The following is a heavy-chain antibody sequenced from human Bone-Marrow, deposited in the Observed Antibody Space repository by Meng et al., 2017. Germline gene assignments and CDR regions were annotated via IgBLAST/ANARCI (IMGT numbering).Heavy chain of an antibody. CDR2: ISAYNGNT. D-gene: IGHD1-26*01. CDR3: ARDGSSRNVSGSYYFVLGYYFDY. Sequence: ASVTVSCKASGYTFTSYGISWVRQAPGQGLEWMGWISAYNGNTNYAQKLQGRVTMTTDTSTSTAYMELRSLRSDDTAVYYCARDGSSRNVSGSYYFVLGYYFDYWGQGTLVTVSS. J-gene: IGHJ4*02. V-gene: IGHV1-18*01. CDR1: GYTFTSYG.